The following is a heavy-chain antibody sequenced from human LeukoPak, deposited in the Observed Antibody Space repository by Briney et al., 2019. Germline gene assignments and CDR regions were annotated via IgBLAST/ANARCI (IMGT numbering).Heavy chain of an antibody. CDR1: GFTFSSYG. CDR3: AKRDDSSGYYLGDY. Sequence: GGSLRLSCAASGFTFSSYGMSWVRQAPGKGLEWVSAISGSGGSTYYADSVKGRFTISRDNSKNTLYLHMNSLRAEDTAVYYCAKRDDSSGYYLGDYWGQGTLVTVSS. D-gene: IGHD3-22*01. V-gene: IGHV3-23*01. J-gene: IGHJ4*02. CDR2: ISGSGGST.